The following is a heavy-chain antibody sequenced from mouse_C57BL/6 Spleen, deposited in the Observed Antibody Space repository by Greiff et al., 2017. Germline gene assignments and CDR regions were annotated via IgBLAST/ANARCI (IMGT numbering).Heavy chain of an antibody. CDR3: ARGGRTTVVADYAMDY. J-gene: IGHJ4*01. D-gene: IGHD1-1*01. V-gene: IGHV5-16*01. Sequence: EVKLVESEGGLVQPGSSMKLSCTASGFTFSDYYMAWVRQVPEKGLEWVANINYDGSSTYYLDSLKSRFIISRDNAKNILYLQMSSLKSEDTATYYCARGGRTTVVADYAMDYWGQGTSVTVSS. CDR1: GFTFSDYY. CDR2: INYDGSST.